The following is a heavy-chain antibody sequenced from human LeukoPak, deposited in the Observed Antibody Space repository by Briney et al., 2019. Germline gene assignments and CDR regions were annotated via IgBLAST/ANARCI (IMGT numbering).Heavy chain of an antibody. CDR1: GFTFSSYA. V-gene: IGHV3-23*01. J-gene: IGHJ4*02. CDR2: ISGTGGTT. Sequence: GGSLRLSCAASGFTFSSYAMTWVRQAPGKGLEWVSAISGTGGTTYYADSVKGRFTISRDNSKNTLYLQMSSLRAEDTAVYYCAKGDSSAWYALGSRYFDYWGQGTLVTVSS. D-gene: IGHD6-19*01. CDR3: AKGDSSAWYALGSRYFDY.